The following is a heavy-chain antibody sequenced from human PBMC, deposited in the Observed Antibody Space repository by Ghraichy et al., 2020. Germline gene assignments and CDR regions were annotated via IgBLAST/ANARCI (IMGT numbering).Heavy chain of an antibody. CDR1: GGSISSYY. V-gene: IGHV4-59*01. Sequence: SETLSLTCTVSGGSISSYYWSWIRQPPGKGLEWIGYIYYTGGTNYNPSLKSRVTISADTSKNQFSLKLSSVTAADTAVYYCARVGSGHFDYWGQGTLVTVSS. CDR3: ARVGSGHFDY. J-gene: IGHJ4*02. CDR2: IYYTGGT. D-gene: IGHD6-19*01.